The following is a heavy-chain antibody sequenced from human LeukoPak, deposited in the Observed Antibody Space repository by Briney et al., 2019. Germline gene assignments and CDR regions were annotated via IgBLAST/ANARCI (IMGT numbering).Heavy chain of an antibody. D-gene: IGHD4-17*01. CDR1: GGSISSSSYY. CDR3: ASYGDYDDAFDI. J-gene: IGHJ3*02. CDR2: IYYSGST. V-gene: IGHV4-39*07. Sequence: PSETLSLTCTVSGGSISSSSYYWGWIRQPPGKGLEWIGSIYYSGSTYYNPSLKSRVTISVDTSKNQFSLKLSSVTAADTAVYYCASYGDYDDAFDIWGQGTMVTVSS.